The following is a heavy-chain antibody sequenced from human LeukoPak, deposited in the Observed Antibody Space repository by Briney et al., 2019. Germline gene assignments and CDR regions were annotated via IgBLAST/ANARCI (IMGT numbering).Heavy chain of an antibody. CDR1: GDSVSSNSAA. D-gene: IGHD1-7*01. CDR3: ARGITVELSGDWFDP. V-gene: IGHV6-1*01. Sequence: SQTLSLTCALSGDSVSSNSAAWNWIRQSPSRGLEWLGRTYYRSKWYSDYAVSVKSRITINPDTSKNQFSLQLNSVTPEDTAVYYCARGITVELSGDWFDPWGQGTLVTVSS. J-gene: IGHJ5*02. CDR2: TYYRSKWYS.